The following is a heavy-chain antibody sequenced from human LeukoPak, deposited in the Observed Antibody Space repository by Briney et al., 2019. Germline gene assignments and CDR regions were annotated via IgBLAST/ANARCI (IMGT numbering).Heavy chain of an antibody. CDR3: ARVPDYGDSYYFDY. D-gene: IGHD4-17*01. Sequence: QTGGSLRLSCAASGFTFSSYEMNWVRQAPGKGLEWVSYISSSGSTIYYADSVKGRFTISRDNAKNSLYLQMNSLRAEDTAVYYCARVPDYGDSYYFDYWGQGTLVTVSS. V-gene: IGHV3-48*03. CDR1: GFTFSSYE. J-gene: IGHJ4*02. CDR2: ISSSGSTI.